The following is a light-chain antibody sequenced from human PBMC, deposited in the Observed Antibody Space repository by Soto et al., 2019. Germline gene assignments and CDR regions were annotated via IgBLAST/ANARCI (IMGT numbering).Light chain of an antibody. V-gene: IGKV3-20*01. CDR2: GTS. Sequence: EIVLTQSPGTLSLSPGERATLSCRASQSVNSNYLAWYQQKPGQGPRVLMYGTSSRATGIPDRFSGSGSGTDFTLTISRLEPEDFAVYYCQQYDTSPRTFGQGNKVGI. CDR3: QQYDTSPRT. J-gene: IGKJ1*01. CDR1: QSVNSNY.